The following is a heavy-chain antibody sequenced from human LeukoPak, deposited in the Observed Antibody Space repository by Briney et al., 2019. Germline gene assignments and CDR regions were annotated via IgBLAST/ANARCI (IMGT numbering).Heavy chain of an antibody. D-gene: IGHD5-18*01. Sequence: GGSLRLSCAASGFTFSNYWMSWVRQAPGEGLEWVANIQEHGGEKNYVDSVKGRFTISRDNVKNSLHLQMNSLRVEDTAVYYCARGYSFFDLWGQGTLVTVSS. V-gene: IGHV3-7*01. CDR1: GFTFSNYW. CDR2: IQEHGGEK. CDR3: ARGYSFFDL. J-gene: IGHJ4*02.